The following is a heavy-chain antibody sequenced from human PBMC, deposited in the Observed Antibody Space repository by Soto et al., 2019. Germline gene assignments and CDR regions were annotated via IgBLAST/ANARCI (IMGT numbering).Heavy chain of an antibody. CDR1: GYTLTEFS. V-gene: IGHV1-24*01. Sequence: ASVKVSCQVSGYTLTEFSIHCVRQAPGKGLEWMGGFGLEDGETIYAQKFQGSVNMTEDTSTDTAYMELSSLRSEDTAVYYSATVDRVVVAATHHPWGQGTLVTVSS. CDR2: FGLEDGET. D-gene: IGHD2-15*01. J-gene: IGHJ5*02. CDR3: ATVDRVVVAATHHP.